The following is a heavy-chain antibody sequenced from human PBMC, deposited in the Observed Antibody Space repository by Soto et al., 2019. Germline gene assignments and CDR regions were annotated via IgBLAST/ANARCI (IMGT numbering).Heavy chain of an antibody. CDR1: GGTFSSYA. CDR2: IIPIFGTA. CDR3: ARHLTSGAFDI. V-gene: IGHV1-69*06. J-gene: IGHJ3*02. Sequence: GASVKVSCKXSGGTFSSYAISWVRQAPGQGLEWMGGIIPIFGTANYAQKFQGRVTITADKSTSTAYMELSSLRSEDTAVYYCARHLTSGAFDIWGQGTMVTVSS. D-gene: IGHD3-3*02.